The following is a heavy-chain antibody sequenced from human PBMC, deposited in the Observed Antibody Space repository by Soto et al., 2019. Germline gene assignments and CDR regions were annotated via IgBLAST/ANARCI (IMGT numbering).Heavy chain of an antibody. Sequence: QVQLVQSGAEVKKPGASVKVSCKASGYTFTGYYMHWVRQAPGQGLEWMGWINPNSGGTNYAQKFQGRVTMTRDTSIHTAYMGLSRLKTDATGRYYCAASLEDSAFLSGYYGAFDIWGQGTMVTVSS. CDR1: GYTFTGYY. V-gene: IGHV1-2*02. J-gene: IGHJ3*02. CDR2: INPNSGGT. CDR3: AASLEDSAFLSGYYGAFDI. D-gene: IGHD3-3*01.